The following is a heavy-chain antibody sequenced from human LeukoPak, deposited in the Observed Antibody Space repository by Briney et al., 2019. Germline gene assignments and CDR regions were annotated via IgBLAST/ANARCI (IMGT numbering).Heavy chain of an antibody. J-gene: IGHJ6*02. Sequence: AGGSLRLSCAASGFTFSDYYMNWVRQAPGKGLEWVAVIWYDGSNKYYADSVKGRFTISRDKSKNTLYLQMNSLRAEDTGVYYCARGVGSASYYGMDVWGQGTTVTVSS. D-gene: IGHD2-2*01. CDR2: IWYDGSNK. V-gene: IGHV3-33*08. CDR1: GFTFSDYY. CDR3: ARGVGSASYYGMDV.